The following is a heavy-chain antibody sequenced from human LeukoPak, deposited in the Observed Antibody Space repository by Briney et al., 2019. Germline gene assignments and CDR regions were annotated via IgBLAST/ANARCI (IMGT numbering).Heavy chain of an antibody. D-gene: IGHD4-17*01. V-gene: IGHV4-34*01. Sequence: PSETLSLTCTVYNGPFSGYYWSWIRQPPGTGLEWIGEISHSGYTNLNPSLKSRLTISLDTSKNHFSLRLTSLTAADTAVYYCARHGFYGDSARRKFDPWGQGTLVTVSS. CDR2: ISHSGYT. CDR1: NGPFSGYY. CDR3: ARHGFYGDSARRKFDP. J-gene: IGHJ5*02.